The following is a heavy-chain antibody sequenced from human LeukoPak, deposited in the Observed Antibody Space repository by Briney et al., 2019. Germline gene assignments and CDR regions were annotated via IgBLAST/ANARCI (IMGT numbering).Heavy chain of an antibody. V-gene: IGHV1-69*04. CDR2: IIHIVDIA. D-gene: IGHD4-17*01. CDR1: GFTFSSDA. CDR3: ARDYGQNWFDP. J-gene: IGHJ5*02. Sequence: PGGSLRLSCAPSGFTFSSDATSWVRQAPGQGLEWMGRIIHIVDIANYAQTFQGRVTITADKSTSTAYMELSSLRSEDTAVYYCARDYGQNWFDPWGQGTLVTVSS.